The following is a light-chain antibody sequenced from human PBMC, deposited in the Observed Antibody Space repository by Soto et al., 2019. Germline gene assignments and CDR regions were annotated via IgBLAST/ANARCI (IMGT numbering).Light chain of an antibody. V-gene: IGKV1-5*03. CDR3: QQYNSYAYT. CDR2: KTS. Sequence: DIQMTQSPSTLSASVGDRVTITCRASQNINSWLAWYQQKPGKAPKVLIYKTSTLESGVPSRFSGSGSGTEFTLTISSLQPDDFATDYCQQYNSYAYTFGQGTRLEIK. CDR1: QNINSW. J-gene: IGKJ2*01.